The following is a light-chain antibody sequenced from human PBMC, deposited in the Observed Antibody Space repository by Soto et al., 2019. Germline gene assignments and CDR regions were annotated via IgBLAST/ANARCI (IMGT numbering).Light chain of an antibody. CDR3: SSSAGTRNMV. J-gene: IGLJ2*01. V-gene: IGLV2-8*01. CDR1: SSDVGGSNY. CDR2: EVN. Sequence: QSVLTQPPSASGSPGQSVTISCTGTSSDVGGSNYVSWYQQHPGKAPKLMISEVNKRPSGVPDRFSGSKSGNTASLTVSGRQAEDEADYYCSSSAGTRNMVFGGGTKVTVL.